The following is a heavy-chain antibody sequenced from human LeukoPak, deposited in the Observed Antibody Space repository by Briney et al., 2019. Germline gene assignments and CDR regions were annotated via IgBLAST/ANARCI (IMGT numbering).Heavy chain of an antibody. D-gene: IGHD3-22*01. J-gene: IGHJ4*02. CDR3: ARAEFTCYYDSSGYYFGY. CDR2: ISSSGTT. V-gene: IGHV3-48*03. Sequence: GGSLRLSCGASGFTFSSHEMNWVRRAPGKGLEWVSYISSSGTTHYADSVKGRFTISRDNSKNTLYLQMNSLRAEDTAVYYCARAEFTCYYDSSGYYFGYWGQGTLVTVSS. CDR1: GFTFSSHE.